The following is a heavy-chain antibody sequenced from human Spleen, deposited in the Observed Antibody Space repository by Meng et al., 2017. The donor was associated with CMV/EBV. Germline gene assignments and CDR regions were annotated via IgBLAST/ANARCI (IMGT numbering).Heavy chain of an antibody. V-gene: IGHV1-2*02. Sequence: VSCKASGYTFTGYFLHWMRQAPRQGLEWMGWLNPNNGATKYAQNFQGRVTMTRDTSISTAYMELNSLTSDDTAVYYCARAWYAGDNYWGQGTLVTVSS. J-gene: IGHJ4*02. CDR3: ARAWYAGDNY. CDR1: GYTFTGYF. CDR2: LNPNNGAT. D-gene: IGHD2-21*01.